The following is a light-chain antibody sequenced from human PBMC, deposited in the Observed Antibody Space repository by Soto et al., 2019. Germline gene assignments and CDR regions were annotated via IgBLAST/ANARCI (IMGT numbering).Light chain of an antibody. CDR2: GAS. V-gene: IGKV3-15*01. CDR3: QQYNTWLPIT. CDR1: QSVYSK. J-gene: IGKJ4*01. Sequence: IVMTQSPATLSLSPGERATLSCRASQSVYSKLAWYQQKPGQAPRLLIYGASTRAPGIPARFSGSGSGTDFTLTISSLQSEDFAVYYCQQYNTWLPITFGGGSKVEMK.